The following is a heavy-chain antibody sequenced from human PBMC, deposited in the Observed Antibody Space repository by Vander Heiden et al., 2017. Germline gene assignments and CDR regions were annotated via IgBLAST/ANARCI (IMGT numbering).Heavy chain of an antibody. CDR3: ARDSVDPFDL. V-gene: IGHV3-7*01. J-gene: IGHJ5*02. CDR1: GFPFSAYW. CDR2: IKQDGTET. Sequence: EVQLVDSGGGLLPPGGSLRLSCAASGFPFSAYWMSWVRQVPGKVLEWVANIKQDGTETYYVDSVKGRFTISRDNAKKSLYLQMNSLRAEDTALYYCARDSVDPFDLWGQGTLVTVSS. D-gene: IGHD5-12*01.